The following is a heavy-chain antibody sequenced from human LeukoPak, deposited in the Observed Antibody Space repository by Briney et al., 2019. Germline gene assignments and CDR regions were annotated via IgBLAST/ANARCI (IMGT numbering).Heavy chain of an antibody. Sequence: PGRSLRLSCAASGFTFSSYGMHWVRQAPGKGLEWAAVIRYDGSNKYYADSVKGRFTISRDNSKNTLYLQMNSLRAEDTAVYYCAKEQYSSSRYFDYWGQGTLVTVSS. CDR2: IRYDGSNK. D-gene: IGHD6-6*01. J-gene: IGHJ4*02. CDR1: GFTFSSYG. V-gene: IGHV3-30*02. CDR3: AKEQYSSSRYFDY.